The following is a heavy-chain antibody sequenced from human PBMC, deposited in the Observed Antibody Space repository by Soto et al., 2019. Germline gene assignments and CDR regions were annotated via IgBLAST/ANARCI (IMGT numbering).Heavy chain of an antibody. V-gene: IGHV4-4*02. Sequence: QVQLQESGPGLVKPSGTLSLTCAVSGGSISSSNWWSWVRQPPGKGLEWIGEIYHSGSTNYNPSLKSRVTISVDKSKNQFSLKLSSVTAADTAVYYCARSDDYVWGSYRFPCHFDYWGQGTLVTVSS. J-gene: IGHJ4*02. D-gene: IGHD3-16*02. CDR3: ARSDDYVWGSYRFPCHFDY. CDR1: GGSISSSNW. CDR2: IYHSGST.